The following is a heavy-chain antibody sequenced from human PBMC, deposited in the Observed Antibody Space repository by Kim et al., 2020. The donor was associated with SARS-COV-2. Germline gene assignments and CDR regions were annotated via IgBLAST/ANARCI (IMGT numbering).Heavy chain of an antibody. Sequence: GESLKISCKGSGYSFTSYWIGWVRQMPGKGLEWMGIIYPGDSDTRYSPSFQGQVTISADKSISSAYLQWSSLKASDTAMYYCARLGGGTTVVTHQMDIRSLFFPEKYYYYYYGMDVWGQGTTVTVSS. D-gene: IGHD4-17*01. CDR1: GYSFTSYW. CDR2: IYPGDSDT. J-gene: IGHJ6*01. V-gene: IGHV5-51*01. CDR3: ARLGGGTTVVTHQMDIRSLFFPEKYYYYYYGMDV.